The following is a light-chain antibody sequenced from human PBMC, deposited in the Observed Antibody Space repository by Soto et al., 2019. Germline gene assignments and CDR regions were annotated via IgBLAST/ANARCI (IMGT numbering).Light chain of an antibody. Sequence: EIQMTQSPSSLSASVDNRVIITCRASQSISNHLNWYQQKPGKAPKLLIFAASSLQSGVPSRFSGSRSGPDFTLTISSLQPEDFATYYCQQSYISPPTFCQGTKVDIK. CDR3: QQSYISPPT. CDR2: AAS. CDR1: QSISNH. J-gene: IGKJ1*01. V-gene: IGKV1-39*01.